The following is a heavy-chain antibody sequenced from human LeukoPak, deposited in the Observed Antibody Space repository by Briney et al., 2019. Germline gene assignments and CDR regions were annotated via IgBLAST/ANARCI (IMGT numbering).Heavy chain of an antibody. J-gene: IGHJ5*02. CDR1: GYTFTSYY. CDR3: ARDLGYCSSTSCSRGWFDP. D-gene: IGHD2-2*01. V-gene: IGHV1-46*01. Sequence: ASVKVSCKASGYTFTSYYMHWVRQAPRQGLEWMGIINPSGGSTSYAQKFQGRVTMTRDMSTSTVYMELSSLRSEDTAVYYCARDLGYCSSTSCSRGWFDPWGQGTLVTVSS. CDR2: INPSGGST.